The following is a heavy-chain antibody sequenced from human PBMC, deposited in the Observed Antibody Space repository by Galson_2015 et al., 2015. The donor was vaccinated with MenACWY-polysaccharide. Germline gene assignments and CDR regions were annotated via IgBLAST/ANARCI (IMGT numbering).Heavy chain of an antibody. Sequence: SLRLSCAASGFTVSSNYMSWVRQAPGKGLEWVSVIYSGGSTYYADSVKGRFTISRDNSKNTLYLQMNSLRAEDTAVYYCARDRRVAGPGPSYYFDYWGQGTLVTVSS. V-gene: IGHV3-66*02. CDR1: GFTVSSNY. J-gene: IGHJ4*02. CDR2: IYSGGST. CDR3: ARDRRVAGPGPSYYFDY. D-gene: IGHD6-19*01.